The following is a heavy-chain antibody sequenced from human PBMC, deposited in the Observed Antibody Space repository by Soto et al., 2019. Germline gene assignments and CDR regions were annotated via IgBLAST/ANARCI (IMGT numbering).Heavy chain of an antibody. Sequence: GESLKISCKVSGNSFPAYWIAWVRQTPGKGLEWMGIIFPGDSDTRYSPPFEGQVTMSVDKSISTAYLQWSSLKASDSAMYYCARLWGVTADRGNYQYYGMNVWGQGTPVTVSS. J-gene: IGHJ6*02. CDR1: GNSFPAYW. CDR2: IFPGDSDT. CDR3: ARLWGVTADRGNYQYYGMNV. D-gene: IGHD2-21*02. V-gene: IGHV5-51*01.